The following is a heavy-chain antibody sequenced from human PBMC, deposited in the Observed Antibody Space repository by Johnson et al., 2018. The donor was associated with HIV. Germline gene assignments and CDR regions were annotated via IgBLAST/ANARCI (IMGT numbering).Heavy chain of an antibody. V-gene: IGHV3-11*04. D-gene: IGHD3-16*01. Sequence: QVQLVESGGGLVQPGGSLRLSCATSGFTFSDYNMNWIRQAPGKGLEWISYISRSGTTIYYADSVKGRFTISRDNAKSSLSLQMNSLRAEDTAVYYWARESRIWAWGQGTMVTVSS. CDR3: ARESRIWA. J-gene: IGHJ3*01. CDR1: GFTFSDYN. CDR2: ISRSGTTI.